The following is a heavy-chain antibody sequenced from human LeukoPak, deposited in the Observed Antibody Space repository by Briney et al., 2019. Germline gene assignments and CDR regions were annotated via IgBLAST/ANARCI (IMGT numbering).Heavy chain of an antibody. Sequence: ASVKVSCKASGYTFTSYGISWVRQAPGQGLEWMGWISAYNGNTNYAQKLQGRVTMTTDTSATTAYLELRSLTSDDTALYYCARLMDNNYDGSAFDYWSQGTLVTVSS. CDR2: ISAYNGNT. J-gene: IGHJ4*02. CDR1: GYTFTSYG. D-gene: IGHD3-22*01. CDR3: ARLMDNNYDGSAFDY. V-gene: IGHV1-18*01.